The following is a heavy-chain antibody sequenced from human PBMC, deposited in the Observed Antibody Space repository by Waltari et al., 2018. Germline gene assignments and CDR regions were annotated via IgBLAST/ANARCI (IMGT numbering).Heavy chain of an antibody. V-gene: IGHV3-23*01. Sequence: EVQLSESGGGLVQPGGSLRLSCAASGFSFSRYSMTWVRQAPGKGLGWVAAIDGGRRTEYYASSVKGRFIISRDNSNNTLYRQLNSLRAEDTAVYYCAREKRVARGMDVWGQGTTVTVSS. CDR1: GFSFSRYS. CDR2: IDGGRRTE. CDR3: AREKRVARGMDV. J-gene: IGHJ6*02. D-gene: IGHD2-15*01.